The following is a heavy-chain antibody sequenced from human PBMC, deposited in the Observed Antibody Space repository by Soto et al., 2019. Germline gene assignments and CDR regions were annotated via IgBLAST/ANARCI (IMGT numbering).Heavy chain of an antibody. CDR2: INHSGRT. V-gene: IGHV4-34*01. D-gene: IGHD3-16*02. CDR1: GGSFSGHY. Sequence: SETLSLTCAVSGGSFSGHYWGWIRQPPGKGLEWIGEINHSGRTNYNPSLKSRITISVDTSKNQFSLKLSSVTAADTAVYYCARGIMITFGGVIVPPDYWGQGTLVTVSS. J-gene: IGHJ4*02. CDR3: ARGIMITFGGVIVPPDY.